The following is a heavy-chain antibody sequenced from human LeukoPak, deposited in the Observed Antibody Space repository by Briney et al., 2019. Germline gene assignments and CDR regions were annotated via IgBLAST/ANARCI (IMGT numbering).Heavy chain of an antibody. J-gene: IGHJ6*03. Sequence: GGSLRLSCAASGSTFSSYWMSWVRQAPGKGLEWVANIKQDGSEKYYVDSVKGRFTISRDNAKNSLYLQMNSLRAEDTAVYYCARESYYYYMEVWGKGTTVTVSS. CDR1: GSTFSSYW. V-gene: IGHV3-7*01. CDR2: IKQDGSEK. CDR3: ARESYYYYMEV.